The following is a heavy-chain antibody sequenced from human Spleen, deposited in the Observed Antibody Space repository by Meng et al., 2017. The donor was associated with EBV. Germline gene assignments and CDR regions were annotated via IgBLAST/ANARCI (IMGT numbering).Heavy chain of an antibody. Sequence: QVKQRELDPPSGMPPQTLSSTCTVAGASVRSCSYPWNWIRQPPGKGLEGIGVIYYSGSTNYNPSPNSRVTISVDTSKNQFSLKLRSVTAADTAVYYCARDQSGLSGFGPWGQGTLVTVSS. CDR1: GASVRSCSYP. J-gene: IGHJ5*02. CDR2: IYYSGST. D-gene: IGHD5-12*01. V-gene: IGHV4-61*01. CDR3: ARDQSGLSGFGP.